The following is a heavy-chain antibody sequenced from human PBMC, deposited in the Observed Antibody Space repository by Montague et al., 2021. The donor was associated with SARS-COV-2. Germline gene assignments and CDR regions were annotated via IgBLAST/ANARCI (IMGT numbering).Heavy chain of an antibody. V-gene: IGHV4-38-2*02. CDR1: GYSINRNYY. Sequence: SETLSLTCTVSGYSINRNYYWGWIRQPPGKGLEWIGCSYHSGTTHYHPSLKSQVTISLDTSNNHFSLKVTSVTAADTAVYYCARAPYYGPGKPYRFDYWAGEPWSPSPQ. D-gene: IGHD3-10*01. J-gene: IGHJ4*02. CDR2: SYHSGTT. CDR3: ARAPYYGPGKPYRFDY.